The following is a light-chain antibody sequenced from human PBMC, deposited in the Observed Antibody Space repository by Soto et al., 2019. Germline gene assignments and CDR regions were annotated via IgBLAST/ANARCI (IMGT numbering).Light chain of an antibody. CDR2: KAS. CDR1: QSISNW. J-gene: IGKJ1*01. CDR3: QQYNSYSPWT. Sequence: MTQSPSTLSASVGDRVTITCRASQSISNWLAWYQQKPGKAPKLLIYKASSLESGVPSRFSGSGSGTEFTLTISSLQPDDFATYYCQQYNSYSPWTFGQGTKVEIK. V-gene: IGKV1-5*03.